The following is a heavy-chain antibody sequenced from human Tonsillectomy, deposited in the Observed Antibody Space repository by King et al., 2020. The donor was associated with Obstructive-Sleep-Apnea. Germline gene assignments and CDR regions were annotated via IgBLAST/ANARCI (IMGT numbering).Heavy chain of an antibody. CDR2: IKQVGSEK. CDR3: ARGGGVPAAINYYYYYGMDV. V-gene: IGHV3-7*03. J-gene: IGHJ6*02. D-gene: IGHD2-2*01. Sequence: VQLVESGGGLVQPGGSLRLSCAASGFTFSSYWMSWVRQAPGKGLEWVANIKQVGSEKYYVDSVKGRFTISRDNAKNSLYLQMNSLRAEDTAVYYCARGGGVPAAINYYYYYGMDVWGQGTTVTVSS. CDR1: GFTFSSYW.